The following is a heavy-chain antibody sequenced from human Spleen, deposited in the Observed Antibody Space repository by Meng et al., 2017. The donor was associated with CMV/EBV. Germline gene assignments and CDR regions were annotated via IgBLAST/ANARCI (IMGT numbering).Heavy chain of an antibody. CDR1: GFTFRGYW. CDR2: IKQDGSDK. J-gene: IGHJ6*02. V-gene: IGHV3-7*01. CDR3: ARPLDGYSKSYFYYGMDV. D-gene: IGHD5-24*01. Sequence: GGSLRLSCAASGFTFRGYWMSWVRQAPGKGLKWVANIKQDGSDKYYVDSVKGRFTISRDNAESSLYLQMNNLRDEDTAVYYCARPLDGYSKSYFYYGMDVWGQGTTVTVSS.